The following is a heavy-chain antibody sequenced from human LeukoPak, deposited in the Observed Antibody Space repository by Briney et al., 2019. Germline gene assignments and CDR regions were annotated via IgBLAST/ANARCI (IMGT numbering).Heavy chain of an antibody. J-gene: IGHJ4*02. CDR3: ARVRPDGDKMFYFDN. CDR2: INPNSGVT. Sequence: ASVKVSCKASGYTFTSNYIHWMRQAPGRGLEWMGRINPNSGVTKCAQQFQGRVTMTRDTSITTAYMELSSLRSDDTAVYYCARVRPDGDKMFYFDNWGQGTLVTVSS. CDR1: GYTFTSNY. V-gene: IGHV1-2*06. D-gene: IGHD1-14*01.